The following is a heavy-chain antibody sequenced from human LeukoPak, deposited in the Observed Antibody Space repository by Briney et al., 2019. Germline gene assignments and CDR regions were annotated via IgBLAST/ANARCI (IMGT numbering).Heavy chain of an antibody. V-gene: IGHV3-48*01. CDR3: AREWFGELI. J-gene: IGHJ4*02. Sequence: GGSLRLSCAASGFTFNIYSMNWVRQAPGKGLEWISFVRHDSSDIYYADSVRGRFTISRDNAYNSLHLQMNSLRADDTAVYYCAREWFGELIWGKGTLVTVSS. D-gene: IGHD3-10*01. CDR2: VRHDSSDI. CDR1: GFTFNIYS.